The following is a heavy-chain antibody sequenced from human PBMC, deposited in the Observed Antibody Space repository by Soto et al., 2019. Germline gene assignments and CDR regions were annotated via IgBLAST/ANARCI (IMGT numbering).Heavy chain of an antibody. CDR1: GFTVSSNY. J-gene: IGHJ4*02. CDR3: AGRYSSGWYAY. D-gene: IGHD6-19*01. CDR2: IYSSGST. Sequence: EVQLVESGGDLVQPGGSLRLSCAASGFTVSSNYLSWVRQAPGKGLEWVSVIYSSGSTYYADSVKGRFTISRDNSKNTLYLQMTSLRAEDTAVYYCAGRYSSGWYAYWGQGTLVTVSS. V-gene: IGHV3-66*01.